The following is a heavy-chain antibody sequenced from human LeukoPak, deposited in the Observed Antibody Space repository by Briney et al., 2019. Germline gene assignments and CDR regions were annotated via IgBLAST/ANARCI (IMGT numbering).Heavy chain of an antibody. Sequence: GGSLRLSCAASGFTFSSSAMSWVRQAPGKGLEWVSSISGSGSGGSTYYADSVKGRFTISRDNAKNSLYLQMNSLRAEDTAVYYCARDAGSSSWYGLFDYWGQGTLVTVSS. CDR2: ISGSGSGGST. J-gene: IGHJ4*02. CDR1: GFTFSSSA. D-gene: IGHD6-13*01. V-gene: IGHV3-23*01. CDR3: ARDAGSSSWYGLFDY.